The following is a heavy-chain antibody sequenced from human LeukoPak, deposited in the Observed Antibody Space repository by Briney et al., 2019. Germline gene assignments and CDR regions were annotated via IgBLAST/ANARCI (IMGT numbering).Heavy chain of an antibody. V-gene: IGHV1-18*01. CDR1: GYTFTSYS. CDR2: ISAYNGNT. J-gene: IGHJ4*02. Sequence: ASVKVSCKASGYTFTSYSISWVRQAPGQGLEWMGWISAYNGNTIYAQKVRGRVTMTTDTSTSTAYMELRSLKSDDTAVYYCARASYCIGGSCYSDYWGQGTLVTVSS. CDR3: ARASYCIGGSCYSDY. D-gene: IGHD2-15*01.